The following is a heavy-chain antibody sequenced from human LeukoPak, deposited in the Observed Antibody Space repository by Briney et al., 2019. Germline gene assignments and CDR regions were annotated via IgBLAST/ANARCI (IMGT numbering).Heavy chain of an antibody. Sequence: PGGSLRLSCAASGFTFSSYGMHWVRQAPGKGLEWVSAISGSGGSTYYADSVKGRFTISRDNSKNTLYLQMNSLRAEDTAVYYCAKAIRSSGYYWYFDYWGQGTLVTVSS. D-gene: IGHD3-22*01. J-gene: IGHJ4*02. CDR1: GFTFSSYG. V-gene: IGHV3-23*01. CDR3: AKAIRSSGYYWYFDY. CDR2: ISGSGGST.